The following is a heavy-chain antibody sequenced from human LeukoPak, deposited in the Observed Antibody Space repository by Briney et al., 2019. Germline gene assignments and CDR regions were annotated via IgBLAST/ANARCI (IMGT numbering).Heavy chain of an antibody. J-gene: IGHJ3*02. D-gene: IGHD2-2*01. CDR2: IYHSGST. Sequence: SETLSLTCTVSGGSISSSTYYWGWIRQPPGKGLEWIGSIYHSGSTYYNPSLKSRVTISVDTSKNQFSLKLSSVTAADTAVYYCARDRVPAAITLDAFDIWGQGTMVTVSS. CDR3: ARDRVPAAITLDAFDI. V-gene: IGHV4-39*07. CDR1: GGSISSSTYY.